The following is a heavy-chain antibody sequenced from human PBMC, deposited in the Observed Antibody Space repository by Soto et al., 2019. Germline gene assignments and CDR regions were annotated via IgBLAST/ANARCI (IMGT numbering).Heavy chain of an antibody. CDR3: AKDGGREGYFGNWFDP. V-gene: IGHV1-69*13. D-gene: IGHD2-15*01. CDR1: GNTVPNYA. CDR2: IIPIFGTT. Sequence: ASVKVSCKASGNTVPNYAITWVRQAPGQGLEWLGRIIPIFGTTDYAQKFQGRVTITADESTTTAYMELSSLRSDDTAVYYCAKDGGREGYFGNWFDPWGQGTLVTVSS. J-gene: IGHJ5*02.